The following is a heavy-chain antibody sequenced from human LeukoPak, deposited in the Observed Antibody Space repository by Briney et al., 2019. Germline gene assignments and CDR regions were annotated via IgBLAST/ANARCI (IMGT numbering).Heavy chain of an antibody. J-gene: IGHJ6*04. CDR1: GVTFSDYA. D-gene: IGHD3-3*01. CDR2: FIPILDTA. V-gene: IGHV1-69*10. CDR3: AGISVFGVVLHQEPV. Sequence: SVKVSCKASGVTFSDYALNWVRQAPGQGLEWMGVFIPILDTANSSQKFQGRLIITADISTNTFYMELSSLRFDDTAVYFCAGISVFGVVLHQEPVWGKGTTVTVSS.